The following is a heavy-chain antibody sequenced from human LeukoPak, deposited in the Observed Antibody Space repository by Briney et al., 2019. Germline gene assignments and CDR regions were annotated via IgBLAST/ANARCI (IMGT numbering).Heavy chain of an antibody. V-gene: IGHV4-34*01. Sequence: SETLSLTCAVYGGSFSGYYWSWIRQPPGKGLEWIGEINHSGGTNYNPSLKSRVTMSVDTSKNQFSLKLSSVTAADTAVYYCARSSDLNFDSWGQGTLVTVSS. J-gene: IGHJ4*02. CDR3: ARSSDLNFDS. CDR1: GGSFSGYY. D-gene: IGHD3-10*01. CDR2: INHSGGT.